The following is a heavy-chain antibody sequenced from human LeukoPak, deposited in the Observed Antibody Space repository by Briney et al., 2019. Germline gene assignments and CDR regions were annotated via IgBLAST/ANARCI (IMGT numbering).Heavy chain of an antibody. CDR2: IYYSGST. Sequence: SETLSLTCAVYGGSFSNYYWGWIRQPPGKGLEWIGSIYYSGSTYYNPSLKSRVTISVDTSKNQFSLKLSSVTAADTAVYYCARDCPRGYGLDWFDPWGQGTLVTVSS. J-gene: IGHJ5*02. CDR1: GGSFSNYY. V-gene: IGHV4-39*07. CDR3: ARDCPRGYGLDWFDP. D-gene: IGHD3-10*01.